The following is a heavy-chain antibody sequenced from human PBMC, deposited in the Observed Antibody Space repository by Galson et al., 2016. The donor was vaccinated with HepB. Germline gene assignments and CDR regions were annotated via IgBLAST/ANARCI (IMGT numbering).Heavy chain of an antibody. CDR3: ARDPPSVATGTWA. V-gene: IGHV3-30*14. CDR2: ISFDGSKK. Sequence: SLRLSCAASGFTFSSYTLQWVRQAPGKGLEWVALISFDGSKKYYADSVKGRFTISRDHSKNTVYLQVNSLRVEDTAVYYCARDPPSVATGTWAWGQGTQVTVSS. J-gene: IGHJ5*02. D-gene: IGHD3-9*01. CDR1: GFTFSSYT.